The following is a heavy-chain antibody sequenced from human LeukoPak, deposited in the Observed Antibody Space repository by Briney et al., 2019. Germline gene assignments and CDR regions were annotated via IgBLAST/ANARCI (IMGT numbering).Heavy chain of an antibody. J-gene: IGHJ6*02. CDR3: ARPTYSGYDPPYYFLGMDV. CDR1: GFTFSSYA. V-gene: IGHV3-30-3*01. D-gene: IGHD5-12*01. CDR2: ISYDGSNK. Sequence: GRSLRLSCAASGFTFSSYAMHWVRQAPGKGLEWVAVISYDGSNKYYADSVKGRFTISRDNSKNTLYLQMNSLRAEDTAVYYCARPTYSGYDPPYYFLGMDVWGQGPTVTVS.